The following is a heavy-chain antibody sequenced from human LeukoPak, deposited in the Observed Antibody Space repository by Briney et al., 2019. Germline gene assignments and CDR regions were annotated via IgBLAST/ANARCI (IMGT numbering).Heavy chain of an antibody. CDR3: ARGPGLVTAPLDD. V-gene: IGHV1-69*13. Sequence: SVTVSCKASGGTFSNSDIAWVRQAPGQGLEWMGNIVPIFGTANYAQKFQGRVTITADESTDTAYMELNSLTFEDTAFYYCARGPGLVTAPLDDWGQGTLVTVSS. CDR1: GGTFSNSD. D-gene: IGHD2-21*02. J-gene: IGHJ4*02. CDR2: IVPIFGTA.